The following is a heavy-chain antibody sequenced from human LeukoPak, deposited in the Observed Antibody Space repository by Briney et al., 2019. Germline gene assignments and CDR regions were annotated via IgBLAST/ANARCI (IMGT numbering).Heavy chain of an antibody. D-gene: IGHD6-19*01. CDR3: AKDRQWLKAFDY. CDR2: ISGSGGST. Sequence: GGSLRLSCAASGFTFSSYAMSWVRQAPGKGLEWVSAISGSGGSTYYADSVKGRFTISRDNSKNTLYLQMSSLRAEDTAVYYCAKDRQWLKAFDYWGQGTLVTVSS. V-gene: IGHV3-23*01. CDR1: GFTFSSYA. J-gene: IGHJ4*02.